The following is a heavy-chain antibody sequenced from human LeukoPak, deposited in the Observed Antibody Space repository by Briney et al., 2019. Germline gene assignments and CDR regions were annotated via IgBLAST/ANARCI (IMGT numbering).Heavy chain of an antibody. D-gene: IGHD6-19*01. CDR3: ARDLGVAGPGYFDY. J-gene: IGHJ4*02. Sequence: PSETLSLTCTVSGGSISSYYWSWIRQPPGKGLEWIGYIYYSGSTNCNPSLKSRVTISVDTSKNQFSLKLSSVTAADTAVYYCARDLGVAGPGYFDYWGQGTLVTVSS. CDR2: IYYSGST. V-gene: IGHV4-59*01. CDR1: GGSISSYY.